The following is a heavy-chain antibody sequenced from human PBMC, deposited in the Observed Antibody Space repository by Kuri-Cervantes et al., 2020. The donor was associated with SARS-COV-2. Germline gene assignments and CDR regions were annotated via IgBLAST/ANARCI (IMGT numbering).Heavy chain of an antibody. D-gene: IGHD3-10*01. CDR2: IYYSGST. CDR1: GFTFRDYY. CDR3: ARTLDYYGSGTYCFDY. V-gene: IGHV4-59*01. J-gene: IGHJ4*02. Sequence: ESLKISCVASGFTFRDYYMSWIRQPPGKGLEWIGYIYYSGSTKYNPSLKSRVTMSVDTSKNQFSLKLNSVTPADTAVYYCARTLDYYGSGTYCFDYWGQGTLVTVSS.